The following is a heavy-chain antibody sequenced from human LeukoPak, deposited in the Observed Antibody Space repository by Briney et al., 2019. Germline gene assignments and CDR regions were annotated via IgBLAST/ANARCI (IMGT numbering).Heavy chain of an antibody. CDR1: XXXFSGXX. J-gene: IGHJ4*02. D-gene: IGHD3-22*01. V-gene: IGHV4-34*01. Sequence: SETLSLXCAXXXXXFSGXXWSWIRQXXXXXLEWIGEINHSGSTNYNPSLKSRVTISVDTSKNQFSLTLSSVTAADTAVYYCARDVGMIVDYWGQGTLVTVSS. CDR2: INHSGST. CDR3: ARDVGMIVDY.